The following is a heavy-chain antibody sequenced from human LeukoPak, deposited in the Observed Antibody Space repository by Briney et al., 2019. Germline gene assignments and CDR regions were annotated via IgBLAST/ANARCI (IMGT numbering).Heavy chain of an antibody. V-gene: IGHV4-34*01. CDR1: GGSISSYY. J-gene: IGHJ5*02. D-gene: IGHD2-2*01. CDR2: INHSGST. Sequence: PSETLSLTCTVSGGSISSYYWSWIRLPPGKGLEWIGEINHSGSTNYNPSLKSRVTISVDTSKNQFSLKLSSVTAADTAVYYCARVVPAAISWFDPWGQGTLVTVSS. CDR3: ARVVPAAISWFDP.